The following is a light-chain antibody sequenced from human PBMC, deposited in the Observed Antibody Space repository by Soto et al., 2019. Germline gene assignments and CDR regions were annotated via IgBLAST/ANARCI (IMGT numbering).Light chain of an antibody. CDR2: CAS. Sequence: DIVMTQSPATLSVSPGERATLSCRASQSVSSNLAWYQQKPGQAPMLLVYCASTRATGIPARFSGSGSGTDFLLTIRRLQSEDFALYYCQQYNNWPSFPFGPGTKVDIK. CDR1: QSVSSN. CDR3: QQYNNWPSFP. V-gene: IGKV3-15*01. J-gene: IGKJ3*01.